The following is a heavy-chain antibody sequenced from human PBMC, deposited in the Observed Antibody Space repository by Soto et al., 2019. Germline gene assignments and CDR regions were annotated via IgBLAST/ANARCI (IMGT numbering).Heavy chain of an antibody. Sequence: GGSLRLSCAASGFTFSSYGMHWVRQAPGKGLEWVAVISYDGSNKYYADSVKGRFTISRDNSKNTLYLQMNSLRAEDTAVYYCAKERASQWLVYYYYYGMDVWGQGTTVTVSS. V-gene: IGHV3-30*18. D-gene: IGHD6-19*01. CDR1: GFTFSSYG. CDR2: ISYDGSNK. CDR3: AKERASQWLVYYYYYGMDV. J-gene: IGHJ6*02.